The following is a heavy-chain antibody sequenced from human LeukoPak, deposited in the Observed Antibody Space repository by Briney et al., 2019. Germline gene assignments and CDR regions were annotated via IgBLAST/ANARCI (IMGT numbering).Heavy chain of an antibody. J-gene: IGHJ4*02. CDR3: ARQGPTYYYDSSGYRY. V-gene: IGHV4-39*01. CDR1: GGSISSSSYY. CDR2: IYYSGST. D-gene: IGHD3-22*01. Sequence: PSETLSLTCTASGGSISSSSYYWGWIRQPPGKGLEWIGSIYYSGSTYYNPSLKSRVTISVDTSKNQFSLKLSSVTAADTAVYYCARQGPTYYYDSSGYRYWGQGTLVTVSS.